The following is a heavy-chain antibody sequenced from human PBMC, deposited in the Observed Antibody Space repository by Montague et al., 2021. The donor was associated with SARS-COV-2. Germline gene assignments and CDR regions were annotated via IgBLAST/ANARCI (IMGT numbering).Heavy chain of an antibody. CDR2: TYYRSKWYN. V-gene: IGHV6-1*01. Sequence: CAISGDSVSDNTAAWNWIRQSPSRGLEWLGRTYYRSKWYNDYAISVKSRITINPDTSKNQFSLQLDSVTPEDTAVYYCARDPGNKVGSTRYFSMDVWGQGTTVTVSS. D-gene: IGHD1-26*01. CDR3: ARDPGNKVGSTRYFSMDV. J-gene: IGHJ6*02. CDR1: GDSVSDNTAA.